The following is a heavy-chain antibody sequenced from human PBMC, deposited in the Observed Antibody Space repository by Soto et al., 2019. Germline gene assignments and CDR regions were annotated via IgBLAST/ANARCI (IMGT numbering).Heavy chain of an antibody. D-gene: IGHD2-15*01. Sequence: SETLSLTCTVSGGSIGSSSYYWGWIRQPPGKGLEWIGSIYYSGSTYYNPSLKSRVTISVDTSKNQFSLKLSSETAADTAVYYCARHIVVVVAANPLDYWGQGTLVTVSS. J-gene: IGHJ4*02. CDR2: IYYSGST. CDR1: GGSIGSSSYY. CDR3: ARHIVVVVAANPLDY. V-gene: IGHV4-39*01.